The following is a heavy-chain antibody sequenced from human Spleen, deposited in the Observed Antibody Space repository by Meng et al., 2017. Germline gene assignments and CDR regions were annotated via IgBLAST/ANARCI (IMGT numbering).Heavy chain of an antibody. V-gene: IGHV3-23*01. D-gene: IGHD3-3*01. CDR1: GFTFSTYT. CDR3: ARESTIFGVITYYYYNLGV. CDR2: ITAGGGST. Sequence: GESLKISCAASGFTFSTYTMTWVRQAPGKGLEWVSAITAGGGSTYYADSVKGRFTISRDNSKNTVYLQMNNLRAEDTAVYYCARESTIFGVITYYYYNLGVWGQGTTVTVSS. J-gene: IGHJ6*02.